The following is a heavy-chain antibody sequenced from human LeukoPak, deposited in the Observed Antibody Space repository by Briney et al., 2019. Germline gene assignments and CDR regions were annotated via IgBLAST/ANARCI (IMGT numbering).Heavy chain of an antibody. V-gene: IGHV4-30-4*01. D-gene: IGHD5-24*01. Sequence: SQTLSLTCTVSGGSISSGDYYWSWIRQPPGKGLEWIGYIYYSGSTYYNPSLKSRVTISVDTSKNQFSLKLSSVTAADTAVYYCARVGVEKATTIFDYWGQGTLVTVSS. CDR1: GGSISSGDYY. J-gene: IGHJ4*02. CDR2: IYYSGST. CDR3: ARVGVEKATTIFDY.